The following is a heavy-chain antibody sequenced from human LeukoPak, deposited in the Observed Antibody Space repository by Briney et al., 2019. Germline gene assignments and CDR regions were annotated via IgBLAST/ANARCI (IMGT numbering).Heavy chain of an antibody. CDR2: IYTSGST. D-gene: IGHD3-3*01. V-gene: IGHV4-61*02. CDR1: GDSITSGSYY. CDR3: ARVVVFGVVSSDYYYYYMDV. J-gene: IGHJ6*03. Sequence: PSETLSLTCTVSGDSITSGSYYWSWIRQPAGKGLEWIGRIYTSGSTNYNPSLKSRVTMSVDTSKNQFSLKLSSVTAADTAVYYCARVVVFGVVSSDYYYYYMDVWGKGTTVTVSS.